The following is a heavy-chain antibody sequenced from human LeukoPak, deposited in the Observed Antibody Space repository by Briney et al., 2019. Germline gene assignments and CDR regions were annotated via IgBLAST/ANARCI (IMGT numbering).Heavy chain of an antibody. J-gene: IGHJ4*02. Sequence: PSETLSLTCTVSGGSISSYYWSWIRQPPGKGLEWIGYIYYSGSTNYNPSLKSRVTISVDTSKNQFSLKLSSVTAADTAVYYCARVITGRAFGGAIVDYWGQGTLVTVSS. CDR1: GGSISSYY. D-gene: IGHD3-16*02. CDR2: IYYSGST. CDR3: ARVITGRAFGGAIVDY. V-gene: IGHV4-59*01.